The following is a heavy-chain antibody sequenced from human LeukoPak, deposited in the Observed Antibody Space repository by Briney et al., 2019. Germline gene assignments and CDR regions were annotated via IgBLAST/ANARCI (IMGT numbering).Heavy chain of an antibody. Sequence: GGSLRLSCSASGFPFSTYAMHWVRRAPGKGLEYVSGISNNGGTTDYADAVEGRFTISRDNSKNTVSLQMSSLRPADTAVYYCVRAVGATIKSGSLQHWGQGTLVTVSS. V-gene: IGHV3-64D*06. CDR3: VRAVGATIKSGSLQH. CDR2: ISNNGGTT. CDR1: GFPFSTYA. D-gene: IGHD5-12*01. J-gene: IGHJ1*01.